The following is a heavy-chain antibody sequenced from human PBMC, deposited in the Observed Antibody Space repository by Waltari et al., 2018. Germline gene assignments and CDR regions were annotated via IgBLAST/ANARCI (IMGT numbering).Heavy chain of an antibody. CDR3: ARGPWRFVGRLNYYYGMDV. V-gene: IGHV4-34*01. CDR1: GGSFRGYY. D-gene: IGHD3-3*01. CDR2: LNHSGST. Sequence: QVQLQQWGAGLLKPSETLSLTCAVYGGSFRGYYWSWIRQPPGKGLEWIGELNHSGSTNYNPSLKSRVTISVDTSKKQFSLKLSSVTAADTAVYYCARGPWRFVGRLNYYYGMDVWGQGTTVTVSS. J-gene: IGHJ6*02.